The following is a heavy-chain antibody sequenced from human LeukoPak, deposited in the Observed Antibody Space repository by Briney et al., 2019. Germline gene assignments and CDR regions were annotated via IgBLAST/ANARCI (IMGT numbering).Heavy chain of an antibody. CDR1: GFSFSTYA. CDR3: AKDLYYYYMDV. J-gene: IGHJ6*03. Sequence: GGSLRLSCAASGFSFSTYAMHWVRQAPGKGLEWVAFMRYDGSNEYYADSVKGRFTISRDNSKNTLYLQMNRLRAEDTAVYYCAKDLYYYYMDVWGKGTTVTVSS. V-gene: IGHV3-30*02. CDR2: MRYDGSNE.